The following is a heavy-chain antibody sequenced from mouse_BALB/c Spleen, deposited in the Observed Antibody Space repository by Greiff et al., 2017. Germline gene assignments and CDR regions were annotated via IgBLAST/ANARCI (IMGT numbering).Heavy chain of an antibody. CDR1: GYSITSDYA. V-gene: IGHV3-2*02. Sequence: EVKLEESGPGLVKPSQSLSLTCTVTGYSITSDYAWNWIRQFPGNKLEWMGYISYSGSTSYNPSLKSRISITRDTSKNQFFLQLNSVTTEDTATYYCARGATAYWGQGTLVTVSA. CDR3: ARGATAY. J-gene: IGHJ3*01. D-gene: IGHD3-1*01. CDR2: ISYSGST.